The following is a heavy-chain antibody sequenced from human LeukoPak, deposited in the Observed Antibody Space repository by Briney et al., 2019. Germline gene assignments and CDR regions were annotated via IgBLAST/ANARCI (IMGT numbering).Heavy chain of an antibody. D-gene: IGHD2-21*01. CDR3: ARDRSYCGGDCHYYYMDV. Sequence: SETLSLTCTVSGGSISSCYWSWIRQPPGKGLEWIGYIYYSGSTNYNPSLKSRVTISVDTSKNQFSLKLSSVTAADTAVYYCARDRSYCGGDCHYYYMDVWGKGTTVTVSS. V-gene: IGHV4-59*01. CDR2: IYYSGST. CDR1: GGSISSCY. J-gene: IGHJ6*03.